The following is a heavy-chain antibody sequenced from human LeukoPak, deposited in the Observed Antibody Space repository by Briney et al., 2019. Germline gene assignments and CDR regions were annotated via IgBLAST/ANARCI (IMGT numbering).Heavy chain of an antibody. D-gene: IGHD3-22*01. J-gene: IGHJ4*02. CDR1: GGSISSSSYY. Sequence: SETLSLTCTVSGGSISSSSYYWGWIRQPPGKGLEWIGSIYYSGSTYYNPSLKSRVTISVDTSKNQFSLKLSSVTAADTAVYYCARDSTASSGYYPFDYWGQGTLVTVSS. CDR2: IYYSGST. V-gene: IGHV4-39*07. CDR3: ARDSTASSGYYPFDY.